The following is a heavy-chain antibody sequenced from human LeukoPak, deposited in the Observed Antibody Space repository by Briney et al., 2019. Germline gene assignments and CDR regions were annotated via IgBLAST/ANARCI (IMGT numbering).Heavy chain of an antibody. J-gene: IGHJ3*01. Sequence: GESLKISCKNSGYRFNNYWIGWXRXXPGKGXEXXXXXXXXDXDTRXXPSFQGXXXISXDXSISTAYLQWSSLKASDTAMYYCARHKAERGSSGYDWGAFDVWGQGTMVTVSS. D-gene: IGHD5-12*01. CDR1: GYRFNNYW. CDR2: XXXXDXDT. V-gene: IGHV5-51*01. CDR3: ARHKAERGSSGYDWGAFDV.